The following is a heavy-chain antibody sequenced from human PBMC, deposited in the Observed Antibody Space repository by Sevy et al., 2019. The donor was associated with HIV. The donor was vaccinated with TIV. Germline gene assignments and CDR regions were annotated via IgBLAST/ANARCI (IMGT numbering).Heavy chain of an antibody. CDR2: ISGSSNTK. CDR1: GFTFSSYS. D-gene: IGHD6-13*01. V-gene: IGHV3-48*01. Sequence: GGSLRLSCAASGFTFSSYSMNWVRQAPGKGLEWVSYISGSSNTKYYADSVKGRFTISRDNAKNSLYLQMNSLRAEDTAVYYCARDPEQLVGNYFDYWGQGTPVIVSS. CDR3: ARDPEQLVGNYFDY. J-gene: IGHJ4*02.